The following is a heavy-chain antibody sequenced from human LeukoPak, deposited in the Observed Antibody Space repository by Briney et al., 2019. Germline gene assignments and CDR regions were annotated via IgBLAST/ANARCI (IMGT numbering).Heavy chain of an antibody. CDR2: IYPGDSDT. CDR1: GYSFTSYW. V-gene: IGHV5-51*01. D-gene: IGHD6-19*01. CDR3: ARHSGYSSGWYGKRAYYYYYYMDV. J-gene: IGHJ6*03. Sequence: GESLKISCKGSGYSFTSYWIGWVRQMPGKGLEWMGIIYPGDSDTRYSPSFQGQVTISADKSISTAYLQWSSLKASDTAMYYCARHSGYSSGWYGKRAYYYYYYMDVWGKGTTVTASS.